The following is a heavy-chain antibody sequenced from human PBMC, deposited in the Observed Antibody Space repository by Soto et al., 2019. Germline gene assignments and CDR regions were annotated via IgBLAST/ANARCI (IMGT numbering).Heavy chain of an antibody. CDR2: INPNGGST. CDR1: GYSFTSQY. CDR3: AREQGLRPGGGGTEPLDI. D-gene: IGHD6-25*01. J-gene: IGHJ3*02. V-gene: IGHV1-46*03. Sequence: QVQLVQSGAEVKKPGASVKISCKASGYSFTSQYVHWVRQAPGQGLEWMGIINPNGGSTTYAQRFQGRITMTRETSTSTVYMDLSSLTSEDTSFYYCAREQGLRPGGGGTEPLDIWGQGTLVTVAP.